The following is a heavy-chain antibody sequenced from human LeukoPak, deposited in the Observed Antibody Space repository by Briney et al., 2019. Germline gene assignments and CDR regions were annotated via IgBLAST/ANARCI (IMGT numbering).Heavy chain of an antibody. V-gene: IGHV3-21*01. CDR1: GFTFSSYS. Sequence: GGSLRLSCAASGFTFSSYSMNWVRQGPGKGLEWVSSISSGQNYIYYADSVKGRFAISRDNAKNSLFLQMNTLRAEDTAVYYCARVGYSYGQFDYWGQGTLVTVSS. D-gene: IGHD5-18*01. CDR3: ARVGYSYGQFDY. CDR2: ISSGQNYI. J-gene: IGHJ4*02.